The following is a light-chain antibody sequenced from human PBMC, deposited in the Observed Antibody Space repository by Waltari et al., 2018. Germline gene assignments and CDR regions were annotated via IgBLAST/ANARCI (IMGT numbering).Light chain of an antibody. CDR3: QQYNNWPPT. CDR1: QSVSGD. V-gene: IGKV3-15*01. J-gene: IGKJ4*01. Sequence: EVVMTQSPVTLSVSSGERATLSCRASQSVSGDLAWYQQKPGQAPRLLIYGASTRATGIPVRFSGSGSGTEFTLTISSLQSEDLAIYYCQQYNNWPPTFGGGTKVEIK. CDR2: GAS.